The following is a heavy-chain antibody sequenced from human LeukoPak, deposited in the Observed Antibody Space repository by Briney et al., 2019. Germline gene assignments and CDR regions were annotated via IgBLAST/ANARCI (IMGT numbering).Heavy chain of an antibody. CDR2: IYSGGNT. CDR1: GFSVSTNY. J-gene: IGHJ4*02. D-gene: IGHD3-22*01. V-gene: IGHV3-66*01. Sequence: GRSLRLSCAASGFSVSTNYMTWVRQAPGRGLEWVSVIYSGGNTYSADSVKGRFTISRDNSRNTLYLQMNSLRAEDTAVYYCARGGSSGYHLAQWGQGTLVTVSS. CDR3: ARGGSSGYHLAQ.